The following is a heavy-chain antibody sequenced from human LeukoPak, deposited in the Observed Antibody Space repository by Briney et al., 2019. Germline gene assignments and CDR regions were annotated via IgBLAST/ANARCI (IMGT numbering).Heavy chain of an antibody. CDR1: GYTFTGYY. D-gene: IGHD6-13*01. V-gene: IGHV1-2*04. CDR3: ARVSSSWYVYYYGMDV. Sequence: ASVKVSCKASGYTFTGYYMHWVRQAPGQGLEWMGWINPNSGGTNYAQKFQGWVTMTRDTSISTAYMELSRLRSDDTAVYYCARVSSSWYVYYYGMDVWGQGTTVTVSS. CDR2: INPNSGGT. J-gene: IGHJ6*02.